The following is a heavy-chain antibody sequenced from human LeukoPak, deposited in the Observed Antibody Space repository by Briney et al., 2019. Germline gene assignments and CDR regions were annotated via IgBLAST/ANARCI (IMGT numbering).Heavy chain of an antibody. V-gene: IGHV7-4-1*02. CDR2: INTNTGNP. Sequence: ASVKVSCKASGYTFTSYAMNWVRQAPGQGLEWMGWINTNTGNPTYAQGFTGRFVFSLDTSVSTAYLQISSLKADDTAVYYCARVDSVAAARHFDYWGQGTLVTVSS. CDR3: ARVDSVAAARHFDY. J-gene: IGHJ4*02. D-gene: IGHD6-13*01. CDR1: GYTFTSYA.